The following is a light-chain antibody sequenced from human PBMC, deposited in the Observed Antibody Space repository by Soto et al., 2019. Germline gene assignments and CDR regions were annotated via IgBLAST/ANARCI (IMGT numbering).Light chain of an antibody. V-gene: IGKV1-39*01. CDR1: QTISSW. J-gene: IGKJ1*01. CDR3: QESYSTS. Sequence: DIQMAQSPSTLSGSIGDRVTITCRASQTISSWLAWYQKKPGKAPKLLIYVASNLQSGVPSRFSGSGSGTDFTLTISSTQPEDIATYYCQESYSTSFGQGTKVDIK. CDR2: VAS.